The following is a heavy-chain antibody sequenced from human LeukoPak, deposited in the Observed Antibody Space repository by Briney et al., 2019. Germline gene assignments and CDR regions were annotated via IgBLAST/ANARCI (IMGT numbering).Heavy chain of an antibody. J-gene: IGHJ6*02. V-gene: IGHV1-2*02. CDR1: GYTLTGYY. CDR3: ARPTGGYYYYGMDV. CDR2: INPNSGGT. Sequence: GASVKVSCKASGYTLTGYYMHWVRQAPGQGLEWMGWINPNSGGTNYAQKFQGRVTMTRDTSISTAYMELSRLRSDDTAVYYCARPTGGYYYYGMDVWGQGTTVTVS.